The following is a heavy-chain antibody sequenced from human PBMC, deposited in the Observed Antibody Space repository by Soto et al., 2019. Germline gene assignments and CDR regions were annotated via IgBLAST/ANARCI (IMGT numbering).Heavy chain of an antibody. CDR2: INPSGGST. V-gene: IGHV1-46*01. J-gene: IGHJ4*02. Sequence: ASVKVSCKASGYTFTSYYMHWVRQAPGQGLEWMGRINPSGGSTSYAQKFQGRVTMTRDTSTSTVYMELSSLRFEDTAVYYCARDLPNWNYALNYWGQGTQVTVSS. D-gene: IGHD1-7*01. CDR1: GYTFTSYY. CDR3: ARDLPNWNYALNY.